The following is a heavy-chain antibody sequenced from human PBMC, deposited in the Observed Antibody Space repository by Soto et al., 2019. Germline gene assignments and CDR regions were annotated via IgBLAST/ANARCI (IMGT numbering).Heavy chain of an antibody. D-gene: IGHD3-22*01. CDR1: GFPVNYNY. Sequence: AGSLRLSCAVSGFPVNYNYMTWVRQAPGKGLEWVSSIYSVGDTYYADSVKGRFTISRDTSKNTVYLQLSSLRAEDTAVYYCASYYFSRGSCYSEYWVNGTLVIGSS. V-gene: IGHV3-53*01. CDR2: IYSVGDT. J-gene: IGHJ4*01. CDR3: ASYYFSRGSCYSEY.